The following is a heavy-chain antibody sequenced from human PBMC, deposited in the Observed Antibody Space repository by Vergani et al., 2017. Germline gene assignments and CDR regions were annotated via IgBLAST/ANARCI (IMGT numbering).Heavy chain of an antibody. CDR3: AKDMERYCGGDCYGPFDY. Sequence: EVKLVESGGVVVKPGGSLRLSCAASGFTFDDYTMHWVRKAPGKGLEWVSLISWDGGSTYYADSVKGRFTISRDNSKNSLYLQMKSLRTEDTALYYCAKDMERYCGGDCYGPFDYWGQGTLVTVSS. J-gene: IGHJ4*02. CDR1: GFTFDDYT. CDR2: ISWDGGST. V-gene: IGHV3-43*01. D-gene: IGHD2-21*02.